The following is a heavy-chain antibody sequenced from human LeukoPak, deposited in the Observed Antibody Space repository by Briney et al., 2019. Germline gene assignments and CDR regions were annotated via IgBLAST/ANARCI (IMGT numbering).Heavy chain of an antibody. J-gene: IGHJ4*02. D-gene: IGHD2-2*01. CDR2: FDLDGGET. CDR3: AMGDPYQLLEE. V-gene: IGHV1-24*01. CDR1: GYSLTGLS. Sequence: ASVKVSCKVSGYSLTGLSKYWVRQAPGKGLEWMGGFDLDGGETVYAQKFEGRVTMTEDTSTDTVYMELSSLRSDDTAVYVCAMGDPYQLLEEWGQGTLVTVSS.